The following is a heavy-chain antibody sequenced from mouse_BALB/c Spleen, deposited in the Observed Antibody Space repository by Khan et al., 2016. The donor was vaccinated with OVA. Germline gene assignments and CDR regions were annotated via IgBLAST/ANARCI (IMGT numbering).Heavy chain of an antibody. J-gene: IGHJ3*01. V-gene: IGHV1-9*01. D-gene: IGHD1-1*01. Sequence: QVQLQQSGAELMKPGASVKISCKATGYTFSSYWIEWVKQRPGHGLEWIGEILPGSGRNNYNEKFKGKATFTADTSSNPAYMQLSNLTTDDSAFYSCARGNYYGSSSWFGYWGQGTLVTVSA. CDR2: ILPGSGRN. CDR1: GYTFSSYW. CDR3: ARGNYYGSSSWFGY.